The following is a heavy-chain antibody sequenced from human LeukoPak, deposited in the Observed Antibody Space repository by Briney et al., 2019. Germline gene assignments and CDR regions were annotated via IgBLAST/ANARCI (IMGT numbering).Heavy chain of an antibody. CDR1: GFTVSSNY. CDR3: ARDHHRRLYDSQARDTFDI. Sequence: PGGSLRLSCAASGFTVSSNYMSWVRQAPGKGLEWVSYISSSSSTMYYADSVKGRFSISRDNAKNSLYLQMNSLRAEDTAVYYCARDHHRRLYDSQARDTFDIWGQGTMVTVSS. V-gene: IGHV3-48*01. CDR2: ISSSSSTM. D-gene: IGHD3-22*01. J-gene: IGHJ3*02.